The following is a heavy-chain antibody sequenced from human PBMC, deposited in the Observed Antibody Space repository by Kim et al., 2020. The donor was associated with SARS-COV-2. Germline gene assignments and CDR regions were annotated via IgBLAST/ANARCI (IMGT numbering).Heavy chain of an antibody. Sequence: GGSLRLSCAASGFSFTTYAMSWVRQAPGKGLEWVSGISDSGVGTYYADSVKGRFTISRDNSKNTLYLQMNSLRAEDTAVYYCAKHSNYYGSGSNDFDYWG. V-gene: IGHV3-23*01. CDR3: AKHSNYYGSGSNDFDY. CDR2: ISDSGVGT. D-gene: IGHD3-10*01. J-gene: IGHJ4*01. CDR1: GFSFTTYA.